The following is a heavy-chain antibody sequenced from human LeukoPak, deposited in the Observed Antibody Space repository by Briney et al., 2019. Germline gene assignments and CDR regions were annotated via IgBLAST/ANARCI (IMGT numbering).Heavy chain of an antibody. CDR1: GFSFDDYA. Sequence: RSGGSLRLSCVAPGFSFDDYAMQWVRQVPGKGLEWVSGISWKSGSIGYADSVKGRFTISRDNAKNSLYLQMNSLTTDDTALYYCAIAGRIDAVGLKYLDYWGQGTLVTVSS. J-gene: IGHJ4*02. CDR2: ISWKSGSI. V-gene: IGHV3-9*01. D-gene: IGHD1-26*01. CDR3: AIAGRIDAVGLKYLDY.